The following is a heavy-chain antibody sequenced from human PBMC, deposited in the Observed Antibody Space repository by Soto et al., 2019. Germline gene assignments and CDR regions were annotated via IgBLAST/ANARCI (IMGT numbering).Heavy chain of an antibody. V-gene: IGHV4-4*07. J-gene: IGHJ6*02. CDR3: ARGYCSGGSCYAVGYYGMDV. Sequence: SETLSLTCTVSGGSISSYYWSWIRQPAGKGLEWIGRIYTSGSTNYNPSLKSRVTMSVDTSKNQFSLKLSSVTAADTAVYYCARGYCSGGSCYAVGYYGMDVWGQGTTVTVYS. CDR2: IYTSGST. D-gene: IGHD2-15*01. CDR1: GGSISSYY.